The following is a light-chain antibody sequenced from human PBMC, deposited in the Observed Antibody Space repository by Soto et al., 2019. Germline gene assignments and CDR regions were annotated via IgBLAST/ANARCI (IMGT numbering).Light chain of an antibody. V-gene: IGLV2-14*01. CDR3: SSYKSSSTLV. Sequence: QSALTQPASVSGSPGQSITISCTGTSSDVGGYNYVSWYQQHPGKAPKLMIYDVSNRPSGVSNRFSGSKSGNTASLTISGIQAEDEADYSCSSYKSSSTLVFGGGTKLTVL. J-gene: IGLJ2*01. CDR2: DVS. CDR1: SSDVGGYNY.